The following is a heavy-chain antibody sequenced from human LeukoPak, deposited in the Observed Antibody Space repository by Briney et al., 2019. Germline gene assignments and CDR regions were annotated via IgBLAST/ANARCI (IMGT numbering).Heavy chain of an antibody. V-gene: IGHV3-23*01. CDR3: AKGQYSSGWYGLDV. J-gene: IGHJ6*02. CDR1: GFTFSSYG. D-gene: IGHD6-19*01. Sequence: QTGGSLRLSCAASGFTFSSYGMHWVRQAPGKGLEWVSDISGSGGSTFYADSVKGRFTISRDNSNNALYLQMNSLRVDDTAVYYCAKGQYSSGWYGLDVWGQGTTVTVSS. CDR2: ISGSGGST.